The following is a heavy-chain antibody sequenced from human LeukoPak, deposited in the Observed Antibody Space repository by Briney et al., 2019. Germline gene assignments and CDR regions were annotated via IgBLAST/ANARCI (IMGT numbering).Heavy chain of an antibody. CDR1: XXTFSXXX. Sequence: AAXXXTFSXXXXXXVRXXPGXXXXXLSXISSSSSTIYYADSVKGRFSISRDNAKNSLYLQMNSLRAEDTAVYYCARDGGIMVVPAFFGNWGQGTLVTVSS. CDR3: ARDGGIMVVPAFFGN. D-gene: IGHD2-15*01. CDR2: ISSSSSTI. J-gene: IGHJ4*02. V-gene: IGHV3-48*01.